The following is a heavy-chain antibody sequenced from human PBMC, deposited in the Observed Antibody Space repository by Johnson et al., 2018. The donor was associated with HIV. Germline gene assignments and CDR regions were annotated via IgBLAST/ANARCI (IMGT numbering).Heavy chain of an antibody. Sequence: VQLVESGGGLVQPGGSLRLSCAASGFTVSSNYMNWVRQAPGKGLEWVSIIYSGGSTYYADSVRGRFTLSRDNSKNTVYLQMNSLRAEDTAVYYCAKDQYRKLTTVAGIWGQGTMVTVSS. CDR2: IYSGGST. V-gene: IGHV3-66*02. CDR1: GFTVSSNY. D-gene: IGHD4-17*01. J-gene: IGHJ3*02. CDR3: AKDQYRKLTTVAGI.